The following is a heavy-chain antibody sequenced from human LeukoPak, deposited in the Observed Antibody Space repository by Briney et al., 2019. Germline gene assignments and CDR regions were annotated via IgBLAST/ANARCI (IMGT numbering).Heavy chain of an antibody. Sequence: GGSLRLSCAASGFTFSSYAMHWVRQAPGKGLEWVAVISYDGSNKYYADSVKGRFTISRDNSKNTLYLQMSSLRAEDTAVYYCARDHGGNYWGQGTLVTVSS. D-gene: IGHD4-23*01. CDR1: GFTFSSYA. CDR3: ARDHGGNY. V-gene: IGHV3-30-3*01. J-gene: IGHJ4*02. CDR2: ISYDGSNK.